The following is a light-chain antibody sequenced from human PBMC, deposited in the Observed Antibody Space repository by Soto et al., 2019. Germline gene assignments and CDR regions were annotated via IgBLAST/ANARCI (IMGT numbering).Light chain of an antibody. CDR3: HQYNNWPPPLT. Sequence: EIVMTQSPATLSVSPGERATLSCRASQSVSSNLAWYQQKPGQAPRLLIYGASTRATGIPARFSGSGSGTEFTLTFSSLQSEDFAFYYCHQYNNWPPPLTFGGGTKVEIK. CDR2: GAS. J-gene: IGKJ4*01. CDR1: QSVSSN. V-gene: IGKV3-15*01.